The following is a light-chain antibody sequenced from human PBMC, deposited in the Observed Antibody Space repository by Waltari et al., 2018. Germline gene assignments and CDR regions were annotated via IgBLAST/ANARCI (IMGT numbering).Light chain of an antibody. J-gene: IGKJ3*01. CDR2: AAS. CDR3: QQSYSTPPET. V-gene: IGKV1-39*01. CDR1: QSISSY. Sequence: VGDRVTITCRASQSISSYLNWYQQKPGKAPKLLIYAASSLQSGVPSRFSGSGSGTDFTLTISSLQPEDFATYYCQQSYSTPPETFGPGTKVDIK.